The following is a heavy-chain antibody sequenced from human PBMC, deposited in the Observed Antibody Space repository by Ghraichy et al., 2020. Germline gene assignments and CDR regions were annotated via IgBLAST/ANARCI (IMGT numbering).Heavy chain of an antibody. Sequence: GGSLRLSCAASGFTFSSYSMNWVRQAPGKGLEWVSYISSSSSTIYYADSVKGRFTISRDNAKNSLYLQMNSLRDEDTAVYYCARESPRITMIVVALGCGMDVWGQGTTVTVSS. CDR1: GFTFSSYS. V-gene: IGHV3-48*02. CDR3: ARESPRITMIVVALGCGMDV. J-gene: IGHJ6*02. CDR2: ISSSSSTI. D-gene: IGHD3-22*01.